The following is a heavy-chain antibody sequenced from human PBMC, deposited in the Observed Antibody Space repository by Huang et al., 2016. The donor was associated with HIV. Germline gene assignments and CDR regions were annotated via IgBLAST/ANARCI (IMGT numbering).Heavy chain of an antibody. D-gene: IGHD3-10*01. CDR2: FDPEDGEK. CDR1: GYTLTELS. Sequence: QVQLAQSGAEVKKPGASVKVSCKVSGYTLTELSMHWVRQAPGKGLEWMGGFDPEDGEKSYAKKVQSRVTMTEDTTTDPAYMELRKRRSESAAVNYCATDGKGLVRWFGEYFDYWGQGTLVTVSS. CDR3: ATDGKGLVRWFGEYFDY. V-gene: IGHV1-24*01. J-gene: IGHJ4*02.